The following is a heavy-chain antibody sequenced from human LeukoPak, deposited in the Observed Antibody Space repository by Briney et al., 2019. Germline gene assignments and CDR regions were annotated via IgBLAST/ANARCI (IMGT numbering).Heavy chain of an antibody. D-gene: IGHD2-2*01. CDR1: GDSMSSGGYL. J-gene: IGHJ3*01. CDR2: IFYNGGS. CDR3: VRLTCSGSSCSGGGAFDV. Sequence: SETLSLTCSVSGDSMSSGGYLWTWMRQHPGKGLEWIGHIFYNGGSYYSPSLQSRLTISVDTSQKQFSLKMSSVTAADTAVYYCVRLTCSGSSCSGGGAFDVWGQGTVVTVSS. V-gene: IGHV4-31*03.